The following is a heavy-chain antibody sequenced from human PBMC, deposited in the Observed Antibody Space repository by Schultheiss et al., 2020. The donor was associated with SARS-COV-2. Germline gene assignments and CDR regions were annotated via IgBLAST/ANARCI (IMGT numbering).Heavy chain of an antibody. Sequence: SETLSLTCTVSGGSISSGGYYWSWIRQHPGKGLEWIGEINHSGSTNYNPSLKSRVTISVDTSKNQFSLKLSSVTAADTAVYYCARVFGVVTMGGFDPWGQGTLVTVSS. J-gene: IGHJ5*02. CDR3: ARVFGVVTMGGFDP. D-gene: IGHD3-3*01. V-gene: IGHV4-61*08. CDR2: INHSGST. CDR1: GGSISSGGYY.